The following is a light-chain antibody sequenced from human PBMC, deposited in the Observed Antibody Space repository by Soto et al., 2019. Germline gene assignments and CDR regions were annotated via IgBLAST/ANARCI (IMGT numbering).Light chain of an antibody. CDR2: GAS. V-gene: IGKV3-20*01. J-gene: IGKJ3*01. Sequence: EIVLTQSPGTLSLSPGERATLSCRASQSVSSSYLAWYQHKPGQAPRLLIYGASSRANGIPDRFSGSGSGTDFTLTISRLEPEDFAVYYCQQYGSSPLTFGPGTKVDIK. CDR1: QSVSSSY. CDR3: QQYGSSPLT.